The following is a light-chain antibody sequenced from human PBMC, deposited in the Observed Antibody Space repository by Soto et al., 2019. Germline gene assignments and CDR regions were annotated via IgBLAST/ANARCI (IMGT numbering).Light chain of an antibody. J-gene: IGKJ3*01. V-gene: IGKV3-20*01. Sequence: EIVLTQSPGTLSLSPGERATLSCRASQSVNSIYLAWYQQKPGQAPRLLIYNTSNRATGIPDRFSGSGSGTDSTLTISRLEPEDFAVYYCQQYGSSPFTFGPGTKVDIK. CDR3: QQYGSSPFT. CDR2: NTS. CDR1: QSVNSIY.